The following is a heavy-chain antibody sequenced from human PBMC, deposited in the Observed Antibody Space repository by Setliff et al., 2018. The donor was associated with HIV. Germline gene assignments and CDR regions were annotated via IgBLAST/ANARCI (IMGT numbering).Heavy chain of an antibody. CDR2: NGIINGAK. CDR1: GFTFSSYS. CDR3: VRDRDWAFDY. V-gene: IGHV3-48*01. J-gene: IGHJ4*02. D-gene: IGHD3-9*01. Sequence: SLKISCAASGFTFSSYSMNWVRQAPGKGLEWISYNGIINGAKHYADSMEGRFTISRDDAKNSLYLQMDSLRAEDTAVYYCVRDRDWAFDYWGQGILVTVS.